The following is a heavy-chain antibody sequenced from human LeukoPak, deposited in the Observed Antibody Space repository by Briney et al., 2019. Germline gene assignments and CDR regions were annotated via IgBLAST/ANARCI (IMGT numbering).Heavy chain of an antibody. CDR1: GYTFTSYG. V-gene: IGHV1-18*01. Sequence: GASVKVSCKASGYTFTSYGISWVRQAPGQGREWMGWISAYNGNTNYAQKLQGRGTMTTDTSTSTAYMELRSLRSDDTAVYYCARDEYYYGSGSYFWFDPWGQGTLVTVSS. CDR3: ARDEYYYGSGSYFWFDP. J-gene: IGHJ5*02. CDR2: ISAYNGNT. D-gene: IGHD3-10*01.